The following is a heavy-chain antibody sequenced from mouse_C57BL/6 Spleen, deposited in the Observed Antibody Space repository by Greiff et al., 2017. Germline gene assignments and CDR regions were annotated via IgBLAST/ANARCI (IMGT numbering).Heavy chain of an antibody. J-gene: IGHJ3*01. V-gene: IGHV2-5*01. D-gene: IGHD2-1*01. Sequence: VQGVESGPGLVQPSQNLSITCTVSGFSLTSYGVHWVRQSPGKGLEWLGVIWRGGSTDYNAAFMSRLSITKDNSKSQVFFKMNSLQADDTAIYYCAISYGNYPWFAYWGQGTLVTVSA. CDR1: GFSLTSYG. CDR2: IWRGGST. CDR3: AISYGNYPWFAY.